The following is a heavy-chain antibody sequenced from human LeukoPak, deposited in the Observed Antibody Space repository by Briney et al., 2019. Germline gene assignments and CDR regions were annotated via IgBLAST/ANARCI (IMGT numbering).Heavy chain of an antibody. CDR1: GGTFSSYA. CDR3: ARSARVVPAANYYYGMDV. V-gene: IGHV1-69*04. Sequence: SVTVSCKASGGTFSSYAISWVRQAPGQGLEWMGRIIPILGIANYAQKFQGRVTITADKSTSTAYMELSSLRSEDTAVYYCARSARVVPAANYYYGMDVWGQGTTVTVSS. D-gene: IGHD2-2*01. CDR2: IIPILGIA. J-gene: IGHJ6*02.